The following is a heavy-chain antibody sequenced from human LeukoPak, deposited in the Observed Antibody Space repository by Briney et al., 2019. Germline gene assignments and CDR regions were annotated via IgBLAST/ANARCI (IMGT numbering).Heavy chain of an antibody. CDR1: GYTFSTYW. D-gene: IGHD6-19*01. Sequence: GESLKISCKASGYTFSTYWIAWVRQSPGKGLEWMGSVFPGDSDISYSPSFQGRVAISADKSINAAYLQWSSLKASDTAIYYGARRNYFSSSGSKDHFDYWGQGTLVTVSS. J-gene: IGHJ4*02. V-gene: IGHV5-51*01. CDR2: VFPGDSDI. CDR3: ARRNYFSSSGSKDHFDY.